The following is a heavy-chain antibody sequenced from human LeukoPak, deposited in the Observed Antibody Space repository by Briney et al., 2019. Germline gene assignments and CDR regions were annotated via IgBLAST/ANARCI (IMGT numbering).Heavy chain of an antibody. Sequence: SETLSLTCTVSGGSISSGGYYWSWIRQHPGKGLEWIGYIYYSGSTYYNPSLKSRVTISEDTSKNQFSLKLSSVTAADTAVYYCARDNAIGRAFDIWAKGQWSPSLQ. CDR1: GGSISSGGYY. V-gene: IGHV4-31*03. J-gene: IGHJ3*02. CDR2: IYYSGST. CDR3: ARDNAIGRAFDI.